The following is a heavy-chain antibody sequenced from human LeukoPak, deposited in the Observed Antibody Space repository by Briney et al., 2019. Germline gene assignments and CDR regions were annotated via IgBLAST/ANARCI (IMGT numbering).Heavy chain of an antibody. D-gene: IGHD5-24*01. J-gene: IGHJ4*02. CDR3: ARERRDGYKVYFDY. V-gene: IGHV4-39*07. CDR2: ISYSGTT. Sequence: SETLSLTCTVSGGSISSNSYYWGWIRQPPGKGLEWIGSISYSGTTYYSPSLKSRVTISVDTSKNQFSLRLSSVTAADTAVYYCARERRDGYKVYFDYWGQGTLVTVSS. CDR1: GGSISSNSYY.